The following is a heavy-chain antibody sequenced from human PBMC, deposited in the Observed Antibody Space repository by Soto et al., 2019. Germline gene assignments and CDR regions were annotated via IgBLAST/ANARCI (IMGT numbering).Heavy chain of an antibody. Sequence: EVQLLESGGGLVQPGGSLNPPCPPPEFPLADQAMTWVRQAPGKGLEGLPGIGGGGSGAYYAASVKGRFTVSRANSNNTLFLQMDSLRVEDTAVYYCAIDLWWYTHWGQGTLVTVSS. D-gene: IGHD2-15*01. CDR3: AIDLWWYTH. CDR2: IGGGGSGA. V-gene: IGHV3-23*01. J-gene: IGHJ4*02. CDR1: EFPLADQA.